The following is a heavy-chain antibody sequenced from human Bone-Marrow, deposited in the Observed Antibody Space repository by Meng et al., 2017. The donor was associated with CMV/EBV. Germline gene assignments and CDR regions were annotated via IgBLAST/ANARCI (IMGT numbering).Heavy chain of an antibody. D-gene: IGHD2-2*01. Sequence: ASVKVSCKASGYTFTGYYMHWVRQAPGQGLEWMGWINPNSGGTNYAQKFQGRVTMTRDTSISTAYMELSRLRSDDTAVYYCARDRGSTSLNHYFDYWGQGTLVTVSS. CDR1: GYTFTGYY. CDR3: ARDRGSTSLNHYFDY. CDR2: INPNSGGT. J-gene: IGHJ4*02. V-gene: IGHV1-2*02.